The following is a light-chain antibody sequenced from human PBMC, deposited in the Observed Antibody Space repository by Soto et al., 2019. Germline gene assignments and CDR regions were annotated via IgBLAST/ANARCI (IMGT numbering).Light chain of an antibody. Sequence: DIQLTQSPSFLPASVGDRVTITCRASQGISNYLAWYQQKPGKAPGLLMYAASTLQRGVSSRFSGSGSGTEFTLTISNLQPEDFATHYCQQLNSYPLTFGGGTKVDIK. J-gene: IGKJ4*01. CDR1: QGISNY. CDR3: QQLNSYPLT. CDR2: AAS. V-gene: IGKV1-9*01.